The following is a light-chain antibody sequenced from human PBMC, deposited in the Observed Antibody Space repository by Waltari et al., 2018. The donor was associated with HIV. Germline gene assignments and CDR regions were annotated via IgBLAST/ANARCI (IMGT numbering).Light chain of an antibody. Sequence: QSALTQPRSVSGSPGQSVTISCTGPTSDVGGYNYVSWYQQHPGKAPKLFIYDVNKRPSGVPDRFSGSKSGNTASLTISGLQAEDEADYYCCSYAGNYTYVFETGTEVTVL. J-gene: IGLJ1*01. CDR2: DVN. V-gene: IGLV2-11*01. CDR1: TSDVGGYNY. CDR3: CSYAGNYTYV.